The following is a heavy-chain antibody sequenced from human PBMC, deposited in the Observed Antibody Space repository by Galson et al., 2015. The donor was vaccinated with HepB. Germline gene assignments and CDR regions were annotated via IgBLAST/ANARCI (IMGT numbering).Heavy chain of an antibody. CDR3: AKGTTDIDY. D-gene: IGHD1-1*01. CDR2: IGVRGTT. J-gene: IGHJ4*02. Sequence: SLILSCAASGFTFSRLGMTWVRQAPGKGLECVSAIGVRGTTDYSASVKGRFIISRDNSKNMLYLQMNNLRAEDTAVYYCAKGTTDIDYWGQGTLVTVSS. V-gene: IGHV3-23*01. CDR1: GFTFSRLG.